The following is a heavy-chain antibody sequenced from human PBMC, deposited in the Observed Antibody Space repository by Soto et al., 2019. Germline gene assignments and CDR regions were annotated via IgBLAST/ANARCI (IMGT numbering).Heavy chain of an antibody. CDR1: GFSRNTNGVG. J-gene: IGHJ4*02. D-gene: IGHD1-7*01. V-gene: IGHV2-5*02. CDR2: IYWDDDK. CDR3: AHGRITGTILAFDY. Sequence: QITLKESGPTLVKPTQTLTLTCTFSGFSRNTNGVGVGWIRQPTGKALEWLALIYWDDDKRYSPSLKSRLTITKDPSKNQVVLTMTNMDPVDTATYYCAHGRITGTILAFDYWGQGTLVTVAS.